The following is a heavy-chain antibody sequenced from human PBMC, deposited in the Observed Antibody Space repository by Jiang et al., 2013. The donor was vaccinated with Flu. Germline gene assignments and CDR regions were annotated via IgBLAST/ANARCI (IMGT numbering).Heavy chain of an antibody. CDR2: ISYSGST. CDR3: AASWGSSAAFDY. J-gene: IGHJ4*02. Sequence: GSGLVKPSETLSLSCTVSGGSINTYYWSWIRQPPGKGLEWIGYISYSGSTNYNPSLKSRVTLSVDTSKNQFSLTLSSLTAADTAVYYCAASWGSSAAFDYWGQGTLVTVSS. D-gene: IGHD6-6*01. CDR1: GGSINTYY. V-gene: IGHV4-59*01.